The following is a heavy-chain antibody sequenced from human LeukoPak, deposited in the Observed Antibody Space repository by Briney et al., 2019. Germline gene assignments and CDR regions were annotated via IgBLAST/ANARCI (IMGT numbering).Heavy chain of an antibody. D-gene: IGHD3-22*01. J-gene: IGHJ4*02. V-gene: IGHV3-30*18. CDR3: AKDFNSSGLDY. CDR2: ISYDGSNK. Sequence: PGRSLRLSCAASGFTFSSYGMHWVRQAPGKGLEWVAVISYDGSNKYYTDSVKGRFTISRDNSKNTLYLQMNSLRAEDTAAYYCAKDFNSSGLDYWGQGTLVTVSS. CDR1: GFTFSSYG.